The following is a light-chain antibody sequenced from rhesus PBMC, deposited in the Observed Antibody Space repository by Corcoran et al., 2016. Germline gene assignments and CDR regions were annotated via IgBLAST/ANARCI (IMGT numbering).Light chain of an antibody. J-gene: IGKJ2*01. CDR1: QGIKRE. Sequence: DIQMTQSPSSLSASVGDRVTVTCRASQGIKRELHWYHQKQGKAPTLRVYDAASLQTGVSSRVSGSGSGTDFTLTIISLQPEDFATYYCQQDYNIPYSFGQGAKVEIK. V-gene: IGKV1-94*01. CDR2: DAA. CDR3: QQDYNIPYS.